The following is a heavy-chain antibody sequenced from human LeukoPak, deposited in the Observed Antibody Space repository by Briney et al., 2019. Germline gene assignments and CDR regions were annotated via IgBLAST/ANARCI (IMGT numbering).Heavy chain of an antibody. Sequence: PSETLSLTCAVYGGSFSGYYWSWIRQPPGKGLEWIGEINHSGSTNYTPSLKSLVTISVDTSKNQFSLKLSSVTAADTAVYYCARGRGKKLRFLEWLLVAPFDYWGQGTLVTVSS. CDR1: GGSFSGYY. D-gene: IGHD3-3*01. V-gene: IGHV4-34*01. CDR3: ARGRGKKLRFLEWLLVAPFDY. J-gene: IGHJ4*02. CDR2: INHSGST.